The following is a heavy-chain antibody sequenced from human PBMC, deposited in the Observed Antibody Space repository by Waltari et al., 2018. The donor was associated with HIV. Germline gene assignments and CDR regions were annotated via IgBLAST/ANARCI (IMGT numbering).Heavy chain of an antibody. CDR1: GFTFNATA. V-gene: IGHV3-30*01. Sequence: QGQLVESGGGVVQPGRSLRLPCAASGFTFNATAMHWVRQAPGKGLEWVAVILFDGSNKYYAESVKGRFTISRDNSKNTLYLQMNSLRAEDTAVYYCARGERFLEWLPKGYWGQGTLVTVSS. CDR2: ILFDGSNK. CDR3: ARGERFLEWLPKGY. D-gene: IGHD3-3*01. J-gene: IGHJ4*02.